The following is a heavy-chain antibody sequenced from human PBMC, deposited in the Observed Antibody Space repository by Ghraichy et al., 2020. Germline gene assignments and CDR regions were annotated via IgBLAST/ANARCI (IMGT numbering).Heavy chain of an antibody. D-gene: IGHD3-3*01. Sequence: GVLNISCVASGMSFNSYNMNWVRQAPGKGLEWVSTITSSSSYIYYRDSVKGRFTISRDNAQNSLYLQMNSLRVEDTAVYYCARAFGVDTAFDIWGQGTMVTVSS. CDR1: GMSFNSYN. CDR2: ITSSSSYI. CDR3: ARAFGVDTAFDI. V-gene: IGHV3-21*06. J-gene: IGHJ3*02.